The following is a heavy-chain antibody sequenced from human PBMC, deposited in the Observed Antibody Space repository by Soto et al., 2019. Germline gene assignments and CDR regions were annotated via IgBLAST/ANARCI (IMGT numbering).Heavy chain of an antibody. CDR3: ASGVFGLVSPVIGGY. D-gene: IGHD3-3*01. CDR1: GFTFSSYS. CDR2: ISRTSNYI. Sequence: GGSLRLSCAASGFTFSSYSMNWVRQAPGKGLEWVSSISRTSNYIYYTDSVKGRFTISRDNAKNSIYLQMNSLRAEDTATYYCASGVFGLVSPVIGGYWGQGTLVTVSS. V-gene: IGHV3-21*01. J-gene: IGHJ4*02.